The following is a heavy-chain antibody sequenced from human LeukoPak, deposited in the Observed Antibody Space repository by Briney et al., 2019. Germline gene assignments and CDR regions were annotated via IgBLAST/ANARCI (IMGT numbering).Heavy chain of an antibody. J-gene: IGHJ4*02. V-gene: IGHV3-21*01. CDR3: ARDQRATASTGSYFDY. CDR2: VSSSSSYI. Sequence: GGSLRLSCAASGFTFSSYGMNWVRQAPGKGLEWVSSVSSSSSYIYYADSVKGRFTVSRDNAKNSLSLQMNSLRAEDTAVYYCARDQRATASTGSYFDYWGQGTLVTVSS. D-gene: IGHD1-1*01. CDR1: GFTFSSYG.